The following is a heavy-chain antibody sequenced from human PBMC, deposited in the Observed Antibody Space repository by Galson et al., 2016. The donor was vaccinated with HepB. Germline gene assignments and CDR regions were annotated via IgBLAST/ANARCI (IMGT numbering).Heavy chain of an antibody. V-gene: IGHV1-46*01. CDR1: GYTFSRHY. D-gene: IGHD6-13*01. CDR2: INPGTGDT. CDR3: ARDKAQQLPLKFCFDY. J-gene: IGHJ4*02. Sequence: SVKVSCKASGYTFSRHYIHWVRQAPRHGLEWMGIINPGTGDTISAQKFRGRLSMTRDTSTRTVYMVLSSLRSEDTAMYYCARDKAQQLPLKFCFDYWGQGTLVTVSS.